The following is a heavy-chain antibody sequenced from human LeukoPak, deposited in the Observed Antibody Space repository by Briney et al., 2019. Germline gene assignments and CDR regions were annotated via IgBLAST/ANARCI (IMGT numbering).Heavy chain of an antibody. V-gene: IGHV1-18*01. CDR2: ISAYNGNT. Sequence: ASVKVSCKASGYIFTSYGISWVRQAPGQGLEWVGWISAYNGNTNYAQNVQDRVTLTTDTSTTTAYMELRSLRSDDTAVYYCARALPSAYCGTTTCFSDHWGQGTLVTVSS. CDR3: ARALPSAYCGTTTCFSDH. CDR1: GYIFTSYG. J-gene: IGHJ4*02. D-gene: IGHD2-2*01.